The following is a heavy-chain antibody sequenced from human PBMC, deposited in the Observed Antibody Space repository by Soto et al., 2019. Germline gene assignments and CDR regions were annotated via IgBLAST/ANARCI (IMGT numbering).Heavy chain of an antibody. CDR1: GGSISSSSYY. CDR2: IYYSGST. CDR3: ARGNPGSSSWYMAQEWELRGGMDV. Sequence: SETLSLTCTVSGGSISSSSYYWGWIRQPPGKGLEWIGSIYYSGSTYYNPSLKSRVTISVDTSKNQFSLKLSSVTAADTAVYYCARGNPGSSSWYMAQEWELRGGMDVWGQGTTVTVSS. V-gene: IGHV4-39*01. J-gene: IGHJ6*02. D-gene: IGHD6-13*01.